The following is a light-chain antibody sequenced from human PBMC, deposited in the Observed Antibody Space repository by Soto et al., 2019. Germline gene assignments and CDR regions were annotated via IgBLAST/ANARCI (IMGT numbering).Light chain of an antibody. CDR1: QSLLYSNGYNY. J-gene: IGKJ1*01. V-gene: IGKV2-28*01. CDR3: MQALEIPET. CDR2: LGS. Sequence: DIVMTQSPLSLSVTPGEPASISCRSSQSLLYSNGYNYLDWYLQKPGQSPQLLIYLGSNRASGVPDRFSGSGSGTDFTLKISRVEAEDVGIYYCMQALEIPETFGQATKVDIK.